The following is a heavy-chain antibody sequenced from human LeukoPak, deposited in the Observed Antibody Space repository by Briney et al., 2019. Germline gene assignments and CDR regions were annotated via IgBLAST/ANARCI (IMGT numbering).Heavy chain of an antibody. D-gene: IGHD2-2*01. J-gene: IGHJ4*02. V-gene: IGHV3-30*18. CDR2: ISYDGSDK. Sequence: GRSQRLSCAASGSTFSSFGMHWVRQAPGKGLEWVAFISYDGSDKYNGDSVKGRFTISRDNSKNTLYLQMNSLRAEDTAVYYCAKSKEGRYCSSSSCHEFDYWGQGTVVTVSS. CDR3: AKSKEGRYCSSSSCHEFDY. CDR1: GSTFSSFG.